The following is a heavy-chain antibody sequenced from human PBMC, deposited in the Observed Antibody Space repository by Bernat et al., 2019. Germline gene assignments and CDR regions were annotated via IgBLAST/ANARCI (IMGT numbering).Heavy chain of an antibody. CDR2: ISYDGSNK. CDR1: GFTFSSYG. CDR3: AKVSSYFGMDV. Sequence: QVQLVESGGGLVKPGRSLRLSCAASGFTFSSYGMHWVRQAPGKGLEWVAVISYDGSNKYYADSVKGRFTISRDNSKNTLYLQMNSLRAEDTAVYYCAKVSSYFGMDVWGQGTTVTVSS. J-gene: IGHJ6*02. D-gene: IGHD3-10*01. V-gene: IGHV3-30*18.